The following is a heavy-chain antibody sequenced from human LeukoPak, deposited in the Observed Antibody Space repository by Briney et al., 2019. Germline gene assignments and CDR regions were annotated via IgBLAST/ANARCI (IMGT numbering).Heavy chain of an antibody. J-gene: IGHJ6*02. Sequence: ASVKVSCKASGYTFTGYYMHWVRQAPGQGLEWMGWINPNTGGTNYAQKFQGRVTMTRDTSISTAYMELSRLRSDDTAVHYCARDPHYCSSTSCYPYYGMDVWGQGTTVTVSS. D-gene: IGHD2-2*01. CDR2: INPNTGGT. CDR3: ARDPHYCSSTSCYPYYGMDV. CDR1: GYTFTGYY. V-gene: IGHV1-2*02.